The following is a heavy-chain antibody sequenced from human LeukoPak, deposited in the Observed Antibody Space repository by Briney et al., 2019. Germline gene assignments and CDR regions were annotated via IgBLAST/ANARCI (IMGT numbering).Heavy chain of an antibody. Sequence: PSETLSLTCAVSGGSISNYYWSWIRQPAGKGLEWIGRIYTSGSTNYNPSLKSRVTMSVDTSKNQFSLKLSSLTAADTAVYYCARATPTAMFDYWGQGTLVTVSS. J-gene: IGHJ4*02. CDR1: GGSISNYY. CDR2: IYTSGST. V-gene: IGHV4-4*07. CDR3: ARATPTAMFDY. D-gene: IGHD5-18*01.